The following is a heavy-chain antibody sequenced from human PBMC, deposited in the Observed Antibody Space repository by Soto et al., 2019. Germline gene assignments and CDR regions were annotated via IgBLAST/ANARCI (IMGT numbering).Heavy chain of an antibody. V-gene: IGHV3-48*01. J-gene: IGHJ6*03. CDR3: ARDAPYTNSWFPSYCIDV. D-gene: IGHD6-13*01. Sequence: EVQLVESGGDLVQQGGSLTLSCAASGFTFSTYSMTWVRQAPGKGLEWVAYIDSSVTTIYYADSVKGRFTISRDNAKNSLYLQMNSLRAEDTAVYYCARDAPYTNSWFPSYCIDVWGKGTTVTVSS. CDR2: IDSSVTTI. CDR1: GFTFSTYS.